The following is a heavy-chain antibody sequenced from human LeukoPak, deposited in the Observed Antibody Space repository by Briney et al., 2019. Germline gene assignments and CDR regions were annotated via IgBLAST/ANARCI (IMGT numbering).Heavy chain of an antibody. J-gene: IGHJ6*03. D-gene: IGHD3-22*01. V-gene: IGHV1-69*13. CDR1: GGTFSSYA. CDR3: ARLAYYYDSSGYEAPNYYYYYMDV. CDR2: IIPIFGTA. Sequence: GASVKVSCKASGGTFSSYAISWVRQAPGQGLEWMGGIIPIFGTANYAQKFQGRVTITADESTSTAYMELSSLRSEDTAVYYCARLAYYYDSSGYEAPNYYYYYMDVWGKGTTVTISS.